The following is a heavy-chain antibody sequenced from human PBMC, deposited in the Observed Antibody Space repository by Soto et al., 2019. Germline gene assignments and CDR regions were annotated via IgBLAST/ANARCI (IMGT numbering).Heavy chain of an antibody. V-gene: IGHV1-69*13. CDR2: IIPIFGTA. CDR3: ASSTSMATISVFDY. D-gene: IGHD5-12*01. J-gene: IGHJ4*02. Sequence: SVKVSCKASGGTFSSYAISWVRQAPGQGLEWMGGIIPIFGTANYAQKFQGRVTITADESTSTAYMELSSLRSEDTAVYYCASSTSMATISVFDYWGQGTLVTVSS. CDR1: GGTFSSYA.